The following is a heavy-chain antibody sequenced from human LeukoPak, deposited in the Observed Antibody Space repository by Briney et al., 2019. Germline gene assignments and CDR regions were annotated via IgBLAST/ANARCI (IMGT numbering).Heavy chain of an antibody. CDR3: ASRVVVAASPNNWFDP. D-gene: IGHD2-15*01. J-gene: IGHJ5*02. CDR1: GGSFSGYY. CDR2: INGSGST. Sequence: SENLSRTGAGYGGSFSGYYWSWIGQRPGNGREGIGEINGSGSTNYNPSLKKRVTISVDTSKNQFSLKLSSVTAADTAVYYCASRVVVAASPNNWFDPWGQGTLVTVSS. V-gene: IGHV4-34*01.